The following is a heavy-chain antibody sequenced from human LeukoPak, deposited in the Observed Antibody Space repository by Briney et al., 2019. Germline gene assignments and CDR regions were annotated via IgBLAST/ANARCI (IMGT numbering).Heavy chain of an antibody. D-gene: IGHD6-13*01. CDR1: RFTFSNYA. J-gene: IGHJ4*02. Sequence: GGSLRLSCAASRFTFSNYAMTWVRQAPGKGLEWVSAISGSGTDTYYADSVKGRFTISRDNSKNTLYLQMNSLRSEDTAVYYCAKGVQQLARISRFDYWGQGTLVTVSS. V-gene: IGHV3-23*01. CDR3: AKGVQQLARISRFDY. CDR2: ISGSGTDT.